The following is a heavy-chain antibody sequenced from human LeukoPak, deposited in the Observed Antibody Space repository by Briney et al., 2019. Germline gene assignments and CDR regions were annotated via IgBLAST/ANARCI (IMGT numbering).Heavy chain of an antibody. J-gene: IGHJ4*02. V-gene: IGHV3-30*02. CDR1: GFTFSDYG. CDR2: IRYDGSNT. D-gene: IGHD3-9*01. Sequence: GGSLRLSCVVSGFTFSDYGMHWVRQAPGKGLEWLANIRYDGSNTYYADSVKGRFTISRDNSKNTLYLQMNSLRAEDTAVYYCAKGKRFRYFDNTKYYFDNWGQGTLVTVSS. CDR3: AKGKRFRYFDNTKYYFDN.